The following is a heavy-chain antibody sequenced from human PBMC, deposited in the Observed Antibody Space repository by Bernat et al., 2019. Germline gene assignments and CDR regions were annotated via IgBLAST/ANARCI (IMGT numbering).Heavy chain of an antibody. J-gene: IGHJ4*02. CDR3: AKVRYPNPNYYFDY. V-gene: IGHV3-23*04. CDR2: ISGSGGST. Sequence: EVQLVESGGGLVQPGGSLRLSCAASGFTVSSNYMSWVRQAPGKGLEWVSVISGSGGSTYYADSVKGRFTISRDNSKNTLYLQMNSLRAEDTAVYYCAKVRYPNPNYYFDYWGQGTLVTVSS. CDR1: GFTVSSNY. D-gene: IGHD4-17*01.